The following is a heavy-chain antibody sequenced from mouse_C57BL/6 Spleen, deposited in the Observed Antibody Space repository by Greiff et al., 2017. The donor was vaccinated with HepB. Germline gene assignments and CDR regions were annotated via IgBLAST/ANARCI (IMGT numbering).Heavy chain of an antibody. Sequence: VQLQQSGPELVKPGASVKISCKASGYAFSSSCMNWVKQRPGQGLEWIGRIYPGDGDTNYNEKFKGKATLTADKSSSTAYMQLSSLTSEDSAVYFCARPSYYSNYGDAMDYWGQGTSVTVSS. D-gene: IGHD2-5*01. J-gene: IGHJ4*01. CDR1: GYAFSSSC. CDR3: ARPSYYSNYGDAMDY. CDR2: IYPGDGDT. V-gene: IGHV1-82*01.